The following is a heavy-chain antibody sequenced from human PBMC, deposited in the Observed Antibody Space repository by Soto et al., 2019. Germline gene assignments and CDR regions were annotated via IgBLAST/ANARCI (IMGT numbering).Heavy chain of an antibody. Sequence: PGESLKISCKGSGFSFTSYWITWVRQMPGKGLEWMGRIDPSDSYTNYSPSSQGHVTISADKSISTAYLQWSSLKASDTAMYYCARHYDFWSGFSYYFNNWGQGTQVTVSS. V-gene: IGHV5-10-1*01. CDR3: ARHYDFWSGFSYYFNN. CDR2: IDPSDSYT. J-gene: IGHJ4*02. CDR1: GFSFTSYW. D-gene: IGHD3-3*01.